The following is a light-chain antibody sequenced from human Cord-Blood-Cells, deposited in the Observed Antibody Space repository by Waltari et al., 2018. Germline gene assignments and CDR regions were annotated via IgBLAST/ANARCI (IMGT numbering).Light chain of an antibody. J-gene: IGLJ3*02. V-gene: IGLV3-25*02. CDR3: QSADSSGTWV. CDR1: ALAKQY. Sequence: SYELTQPPSVSVSPGQTARITCSGDALAKQYAYWYQQKSGQAPVLVIYKDSERPSGIPERFSGSSSGTRVTLTISGVQAEDEADYYCQSADSSGTWVFGGGTKLTVL. CDR2: KDS.